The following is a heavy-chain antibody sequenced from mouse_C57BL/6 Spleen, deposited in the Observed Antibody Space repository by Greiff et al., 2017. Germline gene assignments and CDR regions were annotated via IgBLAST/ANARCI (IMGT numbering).Heavy chain of an antibody. J-gene: IGHJ2*01. CDR2: INPNNGGT. D-gene: IGHD1-1*01. Sequence: EVKLMESGPELVKPGASVKMSCKASGYTFTDYNMHWVKQSHGKSLEWIGYINPNNGGTSYNQKFKGKATLTVNKSSSTAYMELRSLTSEDSAVYYCARGVGYGPHDYWGQGTTLTVSS. CDR3: ARGVGYGPHDY. V-gene: IGHV1-22*01. CDR1: GYTFTDYN.